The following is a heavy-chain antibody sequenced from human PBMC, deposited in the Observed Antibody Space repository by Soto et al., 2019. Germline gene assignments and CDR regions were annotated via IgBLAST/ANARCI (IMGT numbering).Heavy chain of an antibody. J-gene: IGHJ4*02. V-gene: IGHV1-69*05. CDR1: GGTFSSYA. D-gene: IGHD1-26*01. CDR3: ARDVTGELLNY. Sequence: SVKVSCKASGGTFSSYAISWVRQAPGQGLEWMGGIIPIFGTANYAQKFQGRVTMTRNTSISTAYMELRSLRSEDTAVYYCARDVTGELLNYWGQGTLVTVSS. CDR2: IIPIFGTA.